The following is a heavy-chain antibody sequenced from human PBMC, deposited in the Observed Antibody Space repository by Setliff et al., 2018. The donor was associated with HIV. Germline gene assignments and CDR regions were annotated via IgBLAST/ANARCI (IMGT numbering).Heavy chain of an antibody. CDR1: GFTFSAHG. D-gene: IGHD4-17*01. CDR3: VKDGYYRNGDYDAFDS. J-gene: IGHJ3*02. CDR2: INYDDNYE. V-gene: IGHV3-30*02. Sequence: GGSLRLSCAASGFTFSAHGMHWVRQAPGKGLEWVTFINYDDNYEYYADYVKGRFTISRDNSKSTVDLQMTSLTAEDTAVYYCVKDGYYRNGDYDAFDSWGQGTMVTVSS.